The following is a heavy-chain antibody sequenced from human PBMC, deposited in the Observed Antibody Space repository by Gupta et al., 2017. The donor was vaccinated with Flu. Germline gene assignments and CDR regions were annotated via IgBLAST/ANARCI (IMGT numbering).Heavy chain of an antibody. V-gene: IGHV3-30*18. J-gene: IGHJ4*02. CDR3: AKDFRAWIQLWSLDY. D-gene: IGHD5-18*01. CDR1: GLTFSWFA. Sequence: QVQLVESGGGVVQPGRSLRLSCAASGLTFSWFAMHWVRQAPGKGLEWVAGISDGGSNQYYADSVKGRFTISRDNSKNTLYLQMNSLRADDTAVYYCAKDFRAWIQLWSLDYWGQGTPVTVSS. CDR2: ISDGGSNQ.